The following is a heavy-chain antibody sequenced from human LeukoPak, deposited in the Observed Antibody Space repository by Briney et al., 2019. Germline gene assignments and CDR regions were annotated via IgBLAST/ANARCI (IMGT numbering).Heavy chain of an antibody. Sequence: PSETLSLTCAVYGGSSSGYYWSWIRQPPGKGLEWIGEINHSGSTNYNPSLKSRVTISVDTSKNQFSLKLSSVTAADTAVYYCARESALKYYDSSGYYGDIWGQGTMVTVSS. CDR1: GGSSSGYY. V-gene: IGHV4-34*01. J-gene: IGHJ3*02. D-gene: IGHD3-22*01. CDR2: INHSGST. CDR3: ARESALKYYDSSGYYGDI.